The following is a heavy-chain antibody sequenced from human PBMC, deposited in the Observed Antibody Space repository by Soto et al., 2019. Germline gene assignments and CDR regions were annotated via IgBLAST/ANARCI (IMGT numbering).Heavy chain of an antibody. CDR2: ISAYNGNT. D-gene: IGHD3-10*01. CDR3: ARDSRHVRYGSGSYSGY. Sequence: ASVKVSCKASGYTFTSYGISWVRQAPGQGLEWMGWISAYNGNTNYAQKLQGRVTMTTDTSTSTAYMELRSLRSDDTAGYYCARDSRHVRYGSGSYSGYWGQGTLVTVSS. J-gene: IGHJ4*02. CDR1: GYTFTSYG. V-gene: IGHV1-18*01.